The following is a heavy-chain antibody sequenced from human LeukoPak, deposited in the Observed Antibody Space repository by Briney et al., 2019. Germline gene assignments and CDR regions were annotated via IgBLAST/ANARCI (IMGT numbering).Heavy chain of an antibody. CDR1: GGSISSYY. Sequence: SETLSLTCTVSGGSISSYYWSWIRQPPGKGLEWIGYIYYSGSTNYNPSLKSRVTISVDTSKNQFSLKLSSVTAADTAVYYCARGGNFSWFDPWGQGTLVTVPS. CDR2: IYYSGST. CDR3: ARGGNFSWFDP. D-gene: IGHD4-23*01. V-gene: IGHV4-59*01. J-gene: IGHJ5*02.